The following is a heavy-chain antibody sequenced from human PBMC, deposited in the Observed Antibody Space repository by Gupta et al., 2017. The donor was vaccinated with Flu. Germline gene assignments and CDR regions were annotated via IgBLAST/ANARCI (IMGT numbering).Heavy chain of an antibody. V-gene: IGHV4-39*01. CDR3: ASEVKIVVVPAAIGFDY. D-gene: IGHD2-2*01. CDR2: IYYSGST. CDR1: GGFISSSSYY. J-gene: IGHJ4*02. Sequence: QLQLQESGPGLVKPSETLSLPCTVSGGFISSSSYYWGWIRQPPGKGLEWIGSIYYSGSTYYNPSLKSRVTISVDTSKNQFSLKLSSVTAADTAVYYCASEVKIVVVPAAIGFDYWGQGTLVTVSS.